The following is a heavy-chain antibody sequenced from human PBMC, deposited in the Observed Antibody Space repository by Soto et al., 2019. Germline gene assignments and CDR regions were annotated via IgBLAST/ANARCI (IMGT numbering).Heavy chain of an antibody. V-gene: IGHV1-69*13. CDR3: ARSPSSIAAPTIYYYYGMDV. Sequence: SVKVSCKASGGTFSSYAISWVRQAPGQGLEWMGGIIPIFGTANYAQKFQGRVTITADESTSTAYMELSSLRSEDTAVYYCARSPSSIAAPTIYYYYGMDVWGQGTTVTVSS. CDR1: GGTFSSYA. D-gene: IGHD6-6*01. J-gene: IGHJ6*02. CDR2: IIPIFGTA.